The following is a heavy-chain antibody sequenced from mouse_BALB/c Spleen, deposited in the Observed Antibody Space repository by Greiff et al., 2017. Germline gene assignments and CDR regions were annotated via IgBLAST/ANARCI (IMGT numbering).Heavy chain of an antibody. V-gene: IGHV5-17*02. D-gene: IGHD2-4*01. J-gene: IGHJ4*01. CDR3: ASPIYYDYDGYAMDY. CDR1: GFTFSSFG. CDR2: ISSGSSTI. Sequence: EVKVVESGGGLVQPGGSRKLSCAASGFTFSSFGMHWVRQAPEKGLEWVAYISSGSSTIYYADTVKGRFTISRDNPKNTLFLQMTSLRSEDTAMYYCASPIYYDYDGYAMDYWGQGTSVTVSS.